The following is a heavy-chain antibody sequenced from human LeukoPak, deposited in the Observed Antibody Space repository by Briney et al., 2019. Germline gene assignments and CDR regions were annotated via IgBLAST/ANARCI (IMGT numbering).Heavy chain of an antibody. CDR3: ARDGDPNTATLDY. Sequence: SVKVSCKASGGTFSSYAISWVRQAPGQGLEWMGRIIPIFGTANYAQKFQGRVTITTDESTSTAYMELSSLRSEDTAVYYCARDGDPNTATLDYWGQGTLVTASS. D-gene: IGHD5-18*01. CDR1: GGTFSSYA. CDR2: IIPIFGTA. V-gene: IGHV1-69*05. J-gene: IGHJ4*02.